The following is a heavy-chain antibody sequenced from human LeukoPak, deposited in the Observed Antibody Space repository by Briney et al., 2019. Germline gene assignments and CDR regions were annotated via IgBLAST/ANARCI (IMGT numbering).Heavy chain of an antibody. J-gene: IGHJ4*02. D-gene: IGHD1-26*01. CDR3: AREGLGSGSYFRPPRAGFDY. Sequence: GGSLRLSCAASGFTFSSYSMNWVRQAPGKALEWVSSISSSSSYIYYADSVKGRFTISRDNAKNSLYLQMNSLRAEDTAVYYCAREGLGSGSYFRPPRAGFDYWGQGTLVTVSS. V-gene: IGHV3-21*01. CDR2: ISSSSSYI. CDR1: GFTFSSYS.